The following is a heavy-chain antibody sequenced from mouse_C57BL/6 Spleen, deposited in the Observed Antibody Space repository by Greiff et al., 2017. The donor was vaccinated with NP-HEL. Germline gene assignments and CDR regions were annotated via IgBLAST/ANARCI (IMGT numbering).Heavy chain of an antibody. D-gene: IGHD2-4*01. CDR1: ATPSPSYG. J-gene: IGHJ2*01. V-gene: IGHV1-81*01. Sequence: QVQLKQSGAELARPGAPVNLSCKPSATPSPSYGISGVKQRPGQGLEWIGEIYPRSGNTYYNEKFKGKATLTADKSSSTAYMELRSLTSEDSAVYFCYDYDGGVDYWGQGTTLTVSS. CDR2: IYPRSGNT. CDR3: YDYDGGVDY.